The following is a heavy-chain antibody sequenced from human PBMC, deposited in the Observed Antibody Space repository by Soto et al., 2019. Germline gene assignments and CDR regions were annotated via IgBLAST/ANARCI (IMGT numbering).Heavy chain of an antibody. CDR1: GGSISSGGSY. CDR2: IYHSGST. J-gene: IGHJ4*02. CDR3: ARAYCSGGSCLFFGHDY. D-gene: IGHD2-15*01. V-gene: IGHV4-61*08. Sequence: ETLSLTCTVSGGSISSGGSYWSWIRQHPGRGLEWIGYIYHSGSTNYNPSLKSRVTISVDTSKNQFSLKLSSVTAADTAVYYCARAYCSGGSCLFFGHDYWGQGTLVTVSS.